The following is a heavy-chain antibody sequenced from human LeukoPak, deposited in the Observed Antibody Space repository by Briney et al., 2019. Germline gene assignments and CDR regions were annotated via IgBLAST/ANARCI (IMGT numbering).Heavy chain of an antibody. D-gene: IGHD3-16*01. V-gene: IGHV4-34*01. CDR1: GASFIDSY. J-gene: IGHJ4*02. CDR2: INNSGST. CDR3: ARGRYGPRLGN. Sequence: SETLSLTCAVYGASFIDSYWSWIRQSPGKGLEWIGEINNSGSTSYNPSLNSRVIMSVDRSKNQFSLRLTSVTAADTAVYYCARGRYGPRLGNWGQGTLVTVSS.